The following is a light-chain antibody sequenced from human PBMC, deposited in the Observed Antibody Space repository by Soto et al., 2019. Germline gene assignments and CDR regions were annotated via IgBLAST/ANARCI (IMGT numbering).Light chain of an antibody. CDR2: EDT. CDR1: SSDVGNYNL. V-gene: IGLV2-23*01. CDR3: CSYARGSTYV. J-gene: IGLJ1*01. Sequence: QSALTQPASVSGSPGQSITISCTGTSSDVGNYNLVSWYQQHPGKAPKLMIYEDTKRPSGVSDRFSGSKSGNTASLTISGLQAEDEAHYYCCSYARGSTYVFGTGTKVTVL.